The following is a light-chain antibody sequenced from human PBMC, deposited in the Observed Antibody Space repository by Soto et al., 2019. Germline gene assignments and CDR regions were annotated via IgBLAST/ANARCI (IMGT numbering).Light chain of an antibody. CDR3: QQYGSVPLT. V-gene: IGKV3-20*01. CDR1: ESVSTNY. Sequence: EIVLTQSPGTLSLSPGERATLSCRASESVSTNYLAWYQQKPGQAPRLLISGASSRATGLPDRFRGSGSGADFTLTINRLEPEDFAVYYCQQYGSVPLTFGGGTKVEIK. CDR2: GAS. J-gene: IGKJ4*01.